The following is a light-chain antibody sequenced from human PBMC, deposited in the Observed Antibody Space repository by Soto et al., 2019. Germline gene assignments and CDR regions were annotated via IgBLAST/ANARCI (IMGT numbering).Light chain of an antibody. CDR3: QQYGSSPT. Sequence: EIVLTRSPGTLSLSPGERATLSCRASQSVISNYLAWYQQKPGLAPRLLIYGASSRATGIPDRFSGSGSGTDFTLTISRLEPEDFAVYYCQQYGSSPTFGQGTKVDIK. V-gene: IGKV3-20*01. CDR2: GAS. CDR1: QSVISNY. J-gene: IGKJ1*01.